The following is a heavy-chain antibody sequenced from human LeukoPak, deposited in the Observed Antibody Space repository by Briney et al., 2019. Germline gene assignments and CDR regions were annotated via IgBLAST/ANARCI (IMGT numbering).Heavy chain of an antibody. CDR3: AKGGMIVPYYFDY. CDR1: GGSISSYY. V-gene: IGHV4-59*01. D-gene: IGHD3-22*01. CDR2: INHSGST. J-gene: IGHJ4*02. Sequence: SETLSLTCTVSGGSISSYYWSWIRQPPGKGLEWIGEINHSGSTNYNPSLKSRVTISVDTSKNQFSLKLSSVTAADTAVYYCAKGGMIVPYYFDYWGQGTLATVSS.